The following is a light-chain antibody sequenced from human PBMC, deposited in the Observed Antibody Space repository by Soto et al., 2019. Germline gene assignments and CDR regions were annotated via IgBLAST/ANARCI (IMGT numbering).Light chain of an antibody. V-gene: IGKV3-20*01. CDR3: HQYGSLYT. Sequence: EIVLTQSPGTLSLSPGERATLSCRASQSVSSSYLAWYQQKPGQAPRLLIYGASSRATGIPDRFSGSGSGTDFTLTISGLEPEDFAVYYCHQYGSLYTFGQGTKLEIK. CDR1: QSVSSSY. J-gene: IGKJ2*01. CDR2: GAS.